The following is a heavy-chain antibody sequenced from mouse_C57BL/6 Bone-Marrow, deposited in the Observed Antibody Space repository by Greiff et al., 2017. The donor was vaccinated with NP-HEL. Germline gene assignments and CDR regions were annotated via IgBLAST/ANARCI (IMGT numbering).Heavy chain of an antibody. Sequence: QVQLQQPGAELVMPGASVKLSCKASGYTFTSYWMHWVKQRPGQGLEWIGEIDPSDSYTNYNQKFKGKSTLTVDKSSSTAYMQLSSLTSEDSAVYYCAREVYYYGSAWFAYWGQGTLVTVSA. D-gene: IGHD1-1*01. J-gene: IGHJ3*01. CDR3: AREVYYYGSAWFAY. CDR2: IDPSDSYT. V-gene: IGHV1-69*01. CDR1: GYTFTSYW.